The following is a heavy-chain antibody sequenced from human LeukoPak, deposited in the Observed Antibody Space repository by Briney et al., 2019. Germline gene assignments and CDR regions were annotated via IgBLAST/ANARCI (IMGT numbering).Heavy chain of an antibody. CDR1: GLTLSNYG. V-gene: IGHV3-48*01. J-gene: IGHJ4*02. CDR3: AKDWGTYYYAASGYSSDY. Sequence: GGSLRLSCAASGLTLSNYGMNWVRQAPGEGLEWVSYMSSSSTTIYYADSVKGRFTISRDNSENTLYLQMNSLRAEDTAVYYCAKDWGTYYYAASGYSSDYWGQGTLVIVSS. D-gene: IGHD3-22*01. CDR2: MSSSSTTI.